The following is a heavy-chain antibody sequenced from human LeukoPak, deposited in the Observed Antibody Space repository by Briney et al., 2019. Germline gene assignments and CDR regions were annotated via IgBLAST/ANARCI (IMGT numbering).Heavy chain of an antibody. Sequence: GGSLRLSCAASGFTVSSNYMSWVRQAPGKGLEWVSVIYSGGSTYYADSVKGRFTISRDNSKNTLYLQMNSLRAEDTAVYYCARSLYYDSSLRIWGQGTMVTVSS. CDR1: GFTVSSNY. CDR3: ARSLYYDSSLRI. J-gene: IGHJ3*02. V-gene: IGHV3-66*01. CDR2: IYSGGST. D-gene: IGHD3-22*01.